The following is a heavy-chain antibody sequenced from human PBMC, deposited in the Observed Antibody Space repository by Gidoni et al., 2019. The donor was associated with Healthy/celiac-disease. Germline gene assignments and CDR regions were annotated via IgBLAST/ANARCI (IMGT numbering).Heavy chain of an antibody. J-gene: IGHJ4*02. Sequence: EVQLVESGGGLVQPGGSLRLSCAASGFTFSSYWMSWGRQAPGKGLEWGANRKKDGSEKYYVDSVKGRFTISRDNAKNSLYLQMNSLRAEDTAVYYCARDLANYYDSSGYYDYWGQGTLVTVSS. D-gene: IGHD3-22*01. CDR3: ARDLANYYDSSGYYDY. CDR1: GFTFSSYW. CDR2: RKKDGSEK. V-gene: IGHV3-7*05.